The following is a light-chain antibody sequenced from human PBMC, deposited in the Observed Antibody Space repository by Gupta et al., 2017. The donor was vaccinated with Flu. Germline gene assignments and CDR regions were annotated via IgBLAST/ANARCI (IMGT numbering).Light chain of an antibody. J-gene: IGKJ1*01. V-gene: IGKV3-15*01. Sequence: PSPLSVSPGERATLSCRASQSLANNLAWFQQRPGQAPRLLIYGASTRGTTVPARFSGSGSGTDFTLTISSLQSEDFAVYYCQQYHNWPRTFGPGTKVEVK. CDR3: QQYHNWPRT. CDR1: QSLANN. CDR2: GAS.